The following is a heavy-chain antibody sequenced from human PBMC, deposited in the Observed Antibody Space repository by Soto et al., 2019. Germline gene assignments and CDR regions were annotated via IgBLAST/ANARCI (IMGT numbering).Heavy chain of an antibody. D-gene: IGHD1-1*01. CDR3: ARAPIPNWNYYGMDV. V-gene: IGHV4-31*03. Sequence: PXETLSLTCTVAGGSVNSGGYHWSWIRQHPGKGLEWIGDIYYSGSTYYNPSLKSRVTISIDTSTNHFSLHLSALTAADTAVYYCARAPIPNWNYYGMDVWGQGTTVTVSS. J-gene: IGHJ6*02. CDR2: IYYSGST. CDR1: GGSVNSGGYH.